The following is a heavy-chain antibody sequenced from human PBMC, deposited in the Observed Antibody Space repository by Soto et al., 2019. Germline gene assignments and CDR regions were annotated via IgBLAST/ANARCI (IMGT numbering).Heavy chain of an antibody. CDR1: GFTFSIYG. CDR3: AKGANFGVIISHFDY. J-gene: IGHJ4*02. V-gene: IGHV3-23*01. Sequence: GSLRLSCAASGFTFSIYGMSWVRQAPGKGLEWVAAIDGSGDTTYADSVKGRFTISRDNFKNTLHLQINGLRAEDTALYYCAKGANFGVIISHFDYWGQGTLVTVSS. D-gene: IGHD3-3*01. CDR2: IDGSGDTT.